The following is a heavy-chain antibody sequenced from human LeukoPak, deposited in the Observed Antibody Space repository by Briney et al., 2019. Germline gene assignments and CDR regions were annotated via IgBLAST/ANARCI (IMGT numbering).Heavy chain of an antibody. CDR3: ARDSKGP. CDR1: GFTFSNYW. Sequence: GSLRLSCAASGFTFSNYWMSWVRQAPGKGMEWIGYIYSSGSTNYPPSLKSRVTISVDTSKNQFSMKLSSVTASDTAVYYCARDSKGPWGQGNLVTVSP. J-gene: IGHJ5*02. CDR2: IYSSGST. V-gene: IGHV4-59*01.